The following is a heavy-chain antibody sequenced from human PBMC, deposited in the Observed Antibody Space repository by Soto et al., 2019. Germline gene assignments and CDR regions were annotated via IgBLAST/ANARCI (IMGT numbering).Heavy chain of an antibody. CDR3: ARDSSSWYAYYYYGMDV. Sequence: SETLSLTCAFYCGSFIGYYWSWIRQPPGKGLEWIGEINHSGSTNYNPSLKSRVTISVDTSKNQFSLKLSSVTAADTAVYYCARDSSSWYAYYYYGMDVWGQGTTVTVSS. CDR1: CGSFIGYY. CDR2: INHSGST. D-gene: IGHD6-13*01. J-gene: IGHJ6*02. V-gene: IGHV4-34*01.